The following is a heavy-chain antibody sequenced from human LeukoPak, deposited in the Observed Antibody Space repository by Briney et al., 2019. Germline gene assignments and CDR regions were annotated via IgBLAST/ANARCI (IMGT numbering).Heavy chain of an antibody. Sequence: PGGSLRLSCAASGFTFSSYAMHWVRQAPGKGLEWVAVISYDGSNKYYADSVKGRFTISRDNSKNTLYLQMNSLRAEDTAVYYCARNGLATVVSFDYWGQETLVTVSS. D-gene: IGHD4-23*01. CDR2: ISYDGSNK. V-gene: IGHV3-30-3*01. CDR1: GFTFSSYA. J-gene: IGHJ4*02. CDR3: ARNGLATVVSFDY.